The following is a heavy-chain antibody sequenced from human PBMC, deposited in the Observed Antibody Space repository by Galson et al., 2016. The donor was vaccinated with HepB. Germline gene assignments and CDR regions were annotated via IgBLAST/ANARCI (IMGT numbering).Heavy chain of an antibody. V-gene: IGHV3-7*01. Sequence: SLRLSCAASGFTFSSYWMSWVRQAPGKGLEWVANIKEDGSEEYYVDSVKGRFTISRDNSKNTLYLEMTSLREEDTAVYYCAKDYSGYYFDGTGYYNAFDYWGQGALVTVSS. CDR3: AKDYSGYYFDGTGYYNAFDY. CDR2: IKEDGSEE. CDR1: GFTFSSYW. D-gene: IGHD3-22*01. J-gene: IGHJ4*02.